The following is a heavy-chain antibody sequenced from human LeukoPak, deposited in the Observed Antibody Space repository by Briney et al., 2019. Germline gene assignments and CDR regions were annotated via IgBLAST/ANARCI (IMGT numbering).Heavy chain of an antibody. J-gene: IGHJ3*02. Sequence: GESLKISCKGSGYSFTSYWIGWVRQMPGKGLEWMGIIYPGDSDTRYSPSFQGQVTISADKSISTAYLQWSSLKASDTAMYYCASRSYDSSGYIHAFDIWGQGTMVTVSS. D-gene: IGHD3-22*01. CDR2: IYPGDSDT. V-gene: IGHV5-51*01. CDR1: GYSFTSYW. CDR3: ASRSYDSSGYIHAFDI.